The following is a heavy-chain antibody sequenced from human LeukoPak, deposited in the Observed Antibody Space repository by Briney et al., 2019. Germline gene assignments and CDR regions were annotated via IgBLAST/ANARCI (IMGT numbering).Heavy chain of an antibody. V-gene: IGHV3-23*01. D-gene: IGHD3-22*01. J-gene: IGHJ4*02. CDR3: AKFVNYDSTGLKTAFDY. Sequence: GGSLRLSCAASGFTFSSYAMNWVRQAPGKGLEWVSTISGRGDSTYYADSVKGRFTISRDNSKNTLFLQMNSLRAEDTAVYYCAKFVNYDSTGLKTAFDYWGQGTLVTVSS. CDR2: ISGRGDST. CDR1: GFTFSSYA.